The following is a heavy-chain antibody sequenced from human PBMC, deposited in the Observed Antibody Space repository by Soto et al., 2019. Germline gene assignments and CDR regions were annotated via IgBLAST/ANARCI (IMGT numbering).Heavy chain of an antibody. CDR3: ARGQEGVVATH. V-gene: IGHV4-34*01. J-gene: IGHJ4*02. D-gene: IGHD5-12*01. CDR1: GGSLSGYY. CDR2: VKDGGHT. Sequence: QVQLQKWGAGLLKPSETLSLNCAVTGGSLSGYYWSWIRQAPGKGLEWIGEVKDGGHTNYSPSLRGRVTISSDTSNNQFSLRLNSVTAADTGVYYCARGQEGVVATHWDQGSLVTVSS.